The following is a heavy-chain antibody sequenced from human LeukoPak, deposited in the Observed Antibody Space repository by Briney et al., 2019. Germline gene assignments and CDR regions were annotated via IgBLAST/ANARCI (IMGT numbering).Heavy chain of an antibody. CDR2: IYYSGST. CDR1: GFTFSSYA. J-gene: IGHJ4*02. D-gene: IGHD1-26*01. Sequence: GSLRLSCAASGFTFSSYAMSWVRQPPGKGLEWIGSIYYSGSTYYNPSLKSRVTISVDTSKNQFSLKLSSVTAADTAVYYCARQRGEWELLSQSDYWGQGTLVTVSS. CDR3: ARQRGEWELLSQSDY. V-gene: IGHV4-39*01.